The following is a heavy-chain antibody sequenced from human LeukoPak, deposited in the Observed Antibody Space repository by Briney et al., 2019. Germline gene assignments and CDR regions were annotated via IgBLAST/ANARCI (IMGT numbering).Heavy chain of an antibody. J-gene: IGHJ5*02. Sequence: SETLSLTCAVYGGSFSGYYWSWICQPPGKGLEWIGEINHSGSTNYNPSLKSRVTISVDTSKNQFSLKLSSVTAADTAVYYCARAAVAGTIGFDPWGQGTLVTVSS. CDR1: GGSFSGYY. D-gene: IGHD6-19*01. V-gene: IGHV4-34*01. CDR3: ARAAVAGTIGFDP. CDR2: INHSGST.